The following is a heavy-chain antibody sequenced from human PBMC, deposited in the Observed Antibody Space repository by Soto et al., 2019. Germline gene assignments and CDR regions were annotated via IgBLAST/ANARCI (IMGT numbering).Heavy chain of an antibody. V-gene: IGHV1-18*01. J-gene: IGHJ6*02. CDR3: ARDRSMDYGMDV. CDR1: GYTCTSFG. D-gene: IGHD2-2*03. CDR2: ISAYNGNT. Sequence: QVQLVQSGGEVKKPGASVKVSCKATGYTCTSFGISWVRQAPGQGLEWMGWISAYNGNTNYAQKLQGRVTMTTDTSTSTAYMELRSLTSDDTAVYYCARDRSMDYGMDVCGQGTTVTVSS.